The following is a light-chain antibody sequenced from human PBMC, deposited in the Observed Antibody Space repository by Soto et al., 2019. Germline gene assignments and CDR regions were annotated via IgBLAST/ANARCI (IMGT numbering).Light chain of an antibody. CDR2: WAS. Sequence: DIVMTQSPDSLAVSLGERATINCKSSQSVLYSSSNKSYLAWYRQKPGQPPKLLIYWASTRESGVPDRFSGSGSGTDFTLTISSRQTEDVAVYYCQQYYSTPRTFGQGTKVEIK. CDR3: QQYYSTPRT. V-gene: IGKV4-1*01. J-gene: IGKJ1*01. CDR1: QSVLYSSSNKSY.